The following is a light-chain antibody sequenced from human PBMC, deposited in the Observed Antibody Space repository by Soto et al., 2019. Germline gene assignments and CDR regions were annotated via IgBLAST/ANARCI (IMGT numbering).Light chain of an antibody. CDR3: LQHPSYTYT. CDR2: AAY. V-gene: IGKV1-17*01. Sequence: DIQMTQSPSSLSASVGDRVTITCRASQGIGNNLGWYQQKVGRAPNRLLYAAYSLESGVPSRFSGSGTGTEFTLTLSSLKPEDFATYTCLQHPSYTYTFGQGTKLEIK. J-gene: IGKJ2*01. CDR1: QGIGNN.